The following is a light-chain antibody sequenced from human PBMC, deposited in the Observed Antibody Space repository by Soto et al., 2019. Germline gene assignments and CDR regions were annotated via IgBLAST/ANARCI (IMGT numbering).Light chain of an antibody. CDR2: DVS. Sequence: QSALTQPASVSGSPGQSITISCTGTSSDVGGYNYVSWYQQHPGKAPQLMIYDVSNRPSGVSARSSGSKSGNTASLTISGLQAEDEADYYCSSYTSSSTLVFGGGTKLTVL. J-gene: IGLJ2*01. CDR3: SSYTSSSTLV. V-gene: IGLV2-14*01. CDR1: SSDVGGYNY.